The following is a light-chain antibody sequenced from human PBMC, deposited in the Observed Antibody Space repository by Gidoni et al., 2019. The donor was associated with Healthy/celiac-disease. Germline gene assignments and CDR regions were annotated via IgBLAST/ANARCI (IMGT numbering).Light chain of an antibody. CDR1: QSLLHSNGYNY. CDR3: MQAIQTPQVT. J-gene: IGKJ5*01. V-gene: IGKV2-28*01. CDR2: LGS. Sequence: DIVMTQSPLSLPVTPGAPASISCRSSQSLLHSNGYNYLDWYLQKPGQSPQLLIYLGSTRASGVPDRFSGSGSGTDFTLKISRVESEDFGVYYCMQAIQTPQVTFGQGTRLEIK.